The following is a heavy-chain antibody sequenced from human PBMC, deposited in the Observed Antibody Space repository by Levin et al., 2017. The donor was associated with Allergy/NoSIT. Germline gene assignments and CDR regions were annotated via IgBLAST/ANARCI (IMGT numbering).Heavy chain of an antibody. V-gene: IGHV4-59*08. Sequence: SQTLSLTCTVSGGSISSYYWSWIRQPPGKGLEWIGYIYYSGSTNYNPSLKSRVTISVDTSKNQFSLKLSSVTAADTAVYYCARGGGDYGDYVWGNDYWGQGTLVTVSS. CDR2: IYYSGST. CDR1: GGSISSYY. D-gene: IGHD4-17*01. J-gene: IGHJ4*02. CDR3: ARGGGDYGDYVWGNDY.